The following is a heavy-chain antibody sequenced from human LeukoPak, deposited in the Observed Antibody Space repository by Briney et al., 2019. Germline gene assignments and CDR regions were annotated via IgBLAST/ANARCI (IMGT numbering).Heavy chain of an antibody. V-gene: IGHV3-7*04. CDR2: IKQDGSKK. D-gene: IGHD5-24*01. CDR3: TRVGYIDEGIDY. CDR1: GFPFSSYW. J-gene: IGHJ4*02. Sequence: HPGGSLRLSCVASGFPFSSYWMTWVRQAPGKGLEWVANIKQDGSKKSYVDSVKGRFTISRDNAKNSLYLQMNSLRAEHTAIYYCTRVGYIDEGIDYWGQGTLVTVSS.